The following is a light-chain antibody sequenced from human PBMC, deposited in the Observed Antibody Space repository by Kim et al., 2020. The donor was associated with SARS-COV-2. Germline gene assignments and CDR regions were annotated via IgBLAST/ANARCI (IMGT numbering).Light chain of an antibody. J-gene: IGKJ5*01. CDR3: MQATQVPLT. CDR1: QSLVHSNVITY. Sequence: PAAISCRSSQSLVHSNVITYLRWLRPRPGQPQRILTYKISDRFSGVPDRFSGSGAATDFTLKINRVEAEDVGVYLCMQATQVPLTFGQGTRLEIK. CDR2: KIS. V-gene: IGKV2-24*01.